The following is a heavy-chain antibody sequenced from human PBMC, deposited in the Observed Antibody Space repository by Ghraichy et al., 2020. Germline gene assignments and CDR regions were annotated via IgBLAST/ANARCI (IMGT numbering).Heavy chain of an antibody. Sequence: SETLSLTCTVSDGSISSSNYFWGWIRQPPGKGLEWIGNIYYGGNTYSNPSLNSRVTMSVDTSKNQFSLKLSSVTAADTAVYYCASYSNFFDYWGQGTLVTVSS. CDR1: DGSISSSNYF. D-gene: IGHD4-11*01. J-gene: IGHJ4*02. CDR2: IYYGGNT. CDR3: ASYSNFFDY. V-gene: IGHV4-39*01.